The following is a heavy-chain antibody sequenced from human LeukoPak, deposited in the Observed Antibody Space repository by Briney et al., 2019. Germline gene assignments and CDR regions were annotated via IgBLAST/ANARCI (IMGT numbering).Heavy chain of an antibody. Sequence: GGSLRLSCAASGFTFSSYAMRWVRQAPEKGLEWVSAISGSGGSTYYADSVKGRFTISRDNSKNTLYLQMNSLRAEDTAVYYCAKPPFGVVIMTPLDYWGQGTLVTVSS. CDR3: AKPPFGVVIMTPLDY. CDR1: GFTFSSYA. D-gene: IGHD3-3*01. J-gene: IGHJ4*02. V-gene: IGHV3-23*01. CDR2: ISGSGGST.